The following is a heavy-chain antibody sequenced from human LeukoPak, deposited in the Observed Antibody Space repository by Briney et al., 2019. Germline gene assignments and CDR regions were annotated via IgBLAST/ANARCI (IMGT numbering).Heavy chain of an antibody. D-gene: IGHD5-12*01. CDR3: TSDLLGPPGFYYYGMDV. V-gene: IGHV3-49*04. CDR1: GFTFGDYA. J-gene: IGHJ6*02. Sequence: GGSLRLSCTASGFTFGDYAMSWVRQAPGKGLEWVGFIRSKAYGGTTEYAASVKDRFTISRDDSKSIAYLQMNSLKTEDTAVYYCTSDLLGPPGFYYYGMDVWGQGTTVTVSS. CDR2: IRSKAYGGTT.